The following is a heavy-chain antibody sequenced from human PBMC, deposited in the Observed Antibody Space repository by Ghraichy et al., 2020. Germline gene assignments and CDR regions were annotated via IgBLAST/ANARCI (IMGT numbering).Heavy chain of an antibody. CDR3: ARDHSKVHLMTATTRGYFQH. Sequence: ASVKVSCKASGYTFTDYSFHWVRQAPGQGLEWMGWFNPTTGSRNYAQKFQGRVTMTRDTSISTAYLELSGLKSDDTAFYYCARDHSKVHLMTATTRGYFQHWGQGTVVTVSS. D-gene: IGHD2-21*02. V-gene: IGHV1-2*02. CDR2: FNPTTGSR. CDR1: GYTFTDYS. J-gene: IGHJ1*01.